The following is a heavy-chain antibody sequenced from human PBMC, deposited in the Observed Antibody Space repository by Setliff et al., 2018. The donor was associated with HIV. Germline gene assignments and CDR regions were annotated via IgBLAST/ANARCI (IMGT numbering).Heavy chain of an antibody. Sequence: PGGSLRLSCAASGFTFSSSWMTWVRQAPGRGLEYVAGMNRDGREKLYADSVKGRFSISRDNAKNSLYLQMSSLRTEDTAVYFCARDPAFGAFDIWGQGTMVTV. CDR3: ARDPAFGAFDI. J-gene: IGHJ3*02. V-gene: IGHV3-7*04. D-gene: IGHD3-10*01. CDR2: MNRDGREK. CDR1: GFTFSSSW.